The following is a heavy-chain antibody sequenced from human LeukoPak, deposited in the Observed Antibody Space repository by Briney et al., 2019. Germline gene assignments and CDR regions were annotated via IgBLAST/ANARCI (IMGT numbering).Heavy chain of an antibody. Sequence: GGSLRLSCAAFGFTFSSYWMHWVRQAPGKGLVWVSRINSDGSSTSYADSVKGRFTISRDNAKNTLYLQMNSLRAEDTAVYYCARAPPIDFWSGYYRSWGQGTLVTVSS. V-gene: IGHV3-74*01. CDR2: INSDGSST. CDR3: ARAPPIDFWSGYYRS. CDR1: GFTFSSYW. D-gene: IGHD3-3*01. J-gene: IGHJ5*02.